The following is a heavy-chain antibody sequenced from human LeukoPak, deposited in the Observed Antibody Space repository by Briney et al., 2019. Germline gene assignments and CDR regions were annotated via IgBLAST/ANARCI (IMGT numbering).Heavy chain of an antibody. CDR2: ISAYNGNT. CDR1: GYTFTSYD. Sequence: ASVKVSCKASGYTFTSYDINWVRQATGQGLEWMGWISAYNGNTNYAQKLQGRVTMTTDTSTSTAYMELRSLRSDDTAVYYCARDNLGATAYYYYMDVWGKGTTVTVSS. J-gene: IGHJ6*03. D-gene: IGHD1-26*01. V-gene: IGHV1-18*01. CDR3: ARDNLGATAYYYYMDV.